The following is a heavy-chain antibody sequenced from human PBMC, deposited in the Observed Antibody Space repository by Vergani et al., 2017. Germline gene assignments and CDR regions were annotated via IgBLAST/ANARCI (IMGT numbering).Heavy chain of an antibody. D-gene: IGHD3-22*01. CDR1: GYSFTNYW. J-gene: IGHJ4*02. Sequence: EVQLVQSGAEVKKPGESLKISCQISGYSFTNYWIGWVRQMPGKALEWMEIIHPADSDTRYSPSFQGQVTISVDKSISTAYLQRSSLRASDSAMYYCARLYGRDSSGIKYLDYCGQGTLVVVSS. V-gene: IGHV5-51*01. CDR2: IHPADSDT. CDR3: ARLYGRDSSGIKYLDY.